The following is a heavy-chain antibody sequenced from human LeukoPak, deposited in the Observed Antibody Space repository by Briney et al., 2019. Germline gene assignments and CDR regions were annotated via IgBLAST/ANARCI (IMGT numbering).Heavy chain of an antibody. CDR3: ARSAYQKMVVAAGNWFDP. V-gene: IGHV5-51*01. D-gene: IGHD2-15*01. CDR2: IYPGDSDT. Sequence: GESPKISCKASGYSFTNYWIGWVRQMPGKGLEWMGIIYPGDSDTTYSPSFQGQVTISADKSISTAYLQWSSLKASDTAMYYCARSAYQKMVVAAGNWFDPWGQGTLVTVSS. CDR1: GYSFTNYW. J-gene: IGHJ5*02.